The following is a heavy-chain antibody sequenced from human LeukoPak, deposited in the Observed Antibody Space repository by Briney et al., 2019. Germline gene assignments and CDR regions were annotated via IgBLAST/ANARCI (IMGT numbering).Heavy chain of an antibody. J-gene: IGHJ4*02. CDR3: AGGIVGATIDY. Sequence: PGGSLRLSCAASGFTFSSYAMSWVRQAPGKGLEWVSSISSSSSYIYYADSVKGRFTISRDNAKNSLYLQMNSLRAEDTAVYYCAGGIVGATIDYWGQGTLVTVSS. CDR1: GFTFSSYA. D-gene: IGHD1-26*01. V-gene: IGHV3-21*01. CDR2: ISSSSSYI.